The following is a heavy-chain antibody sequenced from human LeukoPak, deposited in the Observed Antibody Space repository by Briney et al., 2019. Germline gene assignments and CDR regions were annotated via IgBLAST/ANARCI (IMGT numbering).Heavy chain of an antibody. V-gene: IGHV3-30*18. CDR3: ANYYYDSSGPGY. D-gene: IGHD3-22*01. CDR2: ISYDGSNK. J-gene: IGHJ4*02. Sequence: PGRSLRLSCAASGFTFSSYGMHWVRQAPGKGLEWVAVISYDGSNKYYADSVKGRFTISRDNSKNTLYLQMNSLRAEDTAVYYCANYYYDSSGPGYWGQGTLVTVSS. CDR1: GFTFSSYG.